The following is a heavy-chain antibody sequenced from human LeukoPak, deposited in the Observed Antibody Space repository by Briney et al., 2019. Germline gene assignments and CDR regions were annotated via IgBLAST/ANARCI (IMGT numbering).Heavy chain of an antibody. CDR1: GGSISSSSYY. J-gene: IGHJ5*02. V-gene: IGHV4-39*07. CDR2: IYYSGST. CDR3: ARTYYDILTGHPIDP. D-gene: IGHD3-9*01. Sequence: SETLSLTCTVSGGSISSSSYYWGWIRQPPGKGLEWIGSIYYSGSTYYNPSLKSRVTISVDTSKNQFSLKLSSVTAADTAVYYCARTYYDILTGHPIDPGGQGTLVTVSS.